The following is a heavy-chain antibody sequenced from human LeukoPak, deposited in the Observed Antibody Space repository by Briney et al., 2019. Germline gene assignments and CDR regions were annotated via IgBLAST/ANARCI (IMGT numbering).Heavy chain of an antibody. D-gene: IGHD2-15*01. CDR1: GGSFSGYY. CDR2: INHSGST. Sequence: SETLSLTCAVYGGSFSGYYWSWIRQPPGKGLEWIGEINHSGSTNYNPSLKSRVTISVDTSKNQFSLKLSSVTAADTAVYYCARGMGGFDYWGQGTLVTVSS. J-gene: IGHJ4*02. V-gene: IGHV4-34*01. CDR3: ARGMGGFDY.